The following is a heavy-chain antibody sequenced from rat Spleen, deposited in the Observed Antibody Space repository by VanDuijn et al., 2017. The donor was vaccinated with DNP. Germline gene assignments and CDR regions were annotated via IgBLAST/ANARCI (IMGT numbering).Heavy chain of an antibody. V-gene: IGHV5-7*01. CDR2: ISYDGSST. D-gene: IGHD1-12*02. CDR3: ARHYYDGSYYFDF. CDR1: GFTFSNCN. Sequence: EVQLVESGGGLVQPGRSLKLSCAASGFTFSNCNMAWVRQAPKKGLEWVATISYDGSSTYYRDSVKGRFTISRDDAKSTLYWQMDSLRSEDTATYFCARHYYDGSYYFDFWGPGTMVTVSS. J-gene: IGHJ1*01.